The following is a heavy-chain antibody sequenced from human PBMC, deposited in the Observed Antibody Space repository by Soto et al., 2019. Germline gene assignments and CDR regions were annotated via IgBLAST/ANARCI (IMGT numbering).Heavy chain of an antibody. Sequence: TSVKVSCKASGYTFTGYYIHWVRQAPGQGLEWMGWINPNNGDTIYARKLQGRVTMTRDTSTSTAYMEMSSLTFDDTAVYYCARHSGYDYFFDYWGQGTLVTVS. CDR1: GYTFTGYY. CDR2: INPNNGDT. V-gene: IGHV1-2*02. CDR3: ARHSGYDYFFDY. D-gene: IGHD5-12*01. J-gene: IGHJ4*02.